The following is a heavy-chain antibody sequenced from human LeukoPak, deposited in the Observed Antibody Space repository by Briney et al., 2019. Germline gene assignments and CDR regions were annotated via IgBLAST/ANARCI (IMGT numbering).Heavy chain of an antibody. J-gene: IGHJ4*02. CDR1: GFIFDDYG. Sequence: GGSLRLSCAASGFIFDDYGMSWVRQAPGKGLVWVSRIDNDGGSTTYADSVKGRFTISRDNAKNTLYLQMNSVRAEDTAVYYCARSSFPYYFDYWGQGTLVTVSS. V-gene: IGHV3-74*01. D-gene: IGHD3-16*01. CDR2: IDNDGGST. CDR3: ARSSFPYYFDY.